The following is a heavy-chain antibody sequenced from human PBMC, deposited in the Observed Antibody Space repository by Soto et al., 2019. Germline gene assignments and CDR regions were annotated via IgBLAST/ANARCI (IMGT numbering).Heavy chain of an antibody. CDR1: GFTFSDYY. CDR3: ARLLAYGSDYYYYYMDV. Sequence: GGSLRLSCAASGFTFSDYYMSWIRQAPGKGLEWVSYISSSGSTIYYADSVKGRFTISRDNAKNSLYLQMNSLGAEDTAVYYCARLLAYGSDYYYYYMDVWGKGTKVTVSS. D-gene: IGHD3-10*01. CDR2: ISSSGSTI. V-gene: IGHV3-11*01. J-gene: IGHJ6*03.